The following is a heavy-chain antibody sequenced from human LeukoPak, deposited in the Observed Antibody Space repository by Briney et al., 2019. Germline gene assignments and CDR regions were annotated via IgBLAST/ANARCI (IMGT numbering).Heavy chain of an antibody. CDR2: IYPADSDA. D-gene: IGHD2-21*02. CDR1: GFSFTNYW. Sequence: GESLKIPCKVSGFSFTNYWIGWVRQMPGKGLEWMGIIYPADSDARYSPSFQGQVTISADESIYTAYLQWNSLKASDTATYYCARRSVTASYTYFDYRGQGTLVTVSS. J-gene: IGHJ4*02. CDR3: ARRSVTASYTYFDY. V-gene: IGHV5-51*01.